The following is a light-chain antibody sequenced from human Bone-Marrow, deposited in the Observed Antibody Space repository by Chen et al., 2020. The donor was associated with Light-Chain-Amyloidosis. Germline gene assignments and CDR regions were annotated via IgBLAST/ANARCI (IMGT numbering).Light chain of an antibody. V-gene: IGLV2-11*01. CDR2: DVS. CDR1: SSDVGGYNY. CDR3: CSYAGSVRV. Sequence: QPALTQPRSVSGSPGQSVTISCTGTSSDVGGYNYVSWYQQHPGKAPKLMIYDVSKRPSGVPDRFSGSKSGNTASLTISGLQAEDEADYYCCSYAGSVRVFGGGTKLTVL. J-gene: IGLJ3*02.